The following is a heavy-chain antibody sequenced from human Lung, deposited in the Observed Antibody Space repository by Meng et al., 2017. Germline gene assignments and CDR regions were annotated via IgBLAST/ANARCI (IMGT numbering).Heavy chain of an antibody. Sequence: QVQLQPWGAGLLKPSETLSLTCAVYGGSFSGYYWSWIRQPPGKGLEWIGEINHSGSTNYNPSLKSRVTISVDTSKNQFSLKLSSVTAADTAVYYCARPKQANWYFDLWGRGTLVTVSS. CDR1: GGSFSGYY. CDR3: ARPKQANWYFDL. D-gene: IGHD1/OR15-1a*01. J-gene: IGHJ2*01. CDR2: INHSGST. V-gene: IGHV4-34*01.